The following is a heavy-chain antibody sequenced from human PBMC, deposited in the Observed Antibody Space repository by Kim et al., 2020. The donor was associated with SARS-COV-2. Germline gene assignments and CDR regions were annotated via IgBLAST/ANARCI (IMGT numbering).Heavy chain of an antibody. Sequence: GGSLRLSCAASGFTFDDYAMHWVRQAPGKGLEWVSGISWNSDNIGYADSVKGRFTISRDNAKNSLYLQMNSLRAEDTALYYCTKDMAMWGSGSYYSFDYWGPGPLATVS. CDR1: GFTFDDYA. D-gene: IGHD3-10*01. J-gene: IGHJ4*02. CDR2: ISWNSDNI. CDR3: TKDMAMWGSGSYYSFDY. V-gene: IGHV3-9*01.